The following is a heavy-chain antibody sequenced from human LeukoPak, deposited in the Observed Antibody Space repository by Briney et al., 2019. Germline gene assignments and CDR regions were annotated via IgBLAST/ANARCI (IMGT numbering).Heavy chain of an antibody. CDR1: GDSIGSNKW. D-gene: IGHD1-1*01. V-gene: IGHV4-4*02. CDR2: IHHSGRL. Sequence: SETLSLTCAVSGDSIGSNKWWTWVRQPPGKGLEWIGEIHHSGRLNYSPSLKSRVTISVDKSKNHFSLNLNSITPADTAIYYCASGGDWKFDYWGQGALVTVSS. CDR3: ASGGDWKFDY. J-gene: IGHJ4*02.